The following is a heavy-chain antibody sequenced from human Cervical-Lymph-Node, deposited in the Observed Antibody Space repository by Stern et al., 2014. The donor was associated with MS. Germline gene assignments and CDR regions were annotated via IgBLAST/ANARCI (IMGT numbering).Heavy chain of an antibody. CDR2: IYPDDSDT. V-gene: IGHV5-51*01. Sequence: EMQLVESGAEVKKPGESLTISCKGFGYSFNIYWIAWVRQRPGEGLEWMGIIYPDDSDTGYSPSFQGQVTFSVDKSISTAYLQWSSLKPSDTATYFCARRGMDVWGQGTSVTVSS. J-gene: IGHJ6*02. CDR1: GYSFNIYW. CDR3: ARRGMDV.